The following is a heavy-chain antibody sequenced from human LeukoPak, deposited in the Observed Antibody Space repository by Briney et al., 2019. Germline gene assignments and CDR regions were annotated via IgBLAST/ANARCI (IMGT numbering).Heavy chain of an antibody. CDR3: ARGTRFGAASDTGY. CDR1: GYTFTDYY. D-gene: IGHD6-13*01. CDR2: INPKSGGT. J-gene: IGHJ4*02. V-gene: IGHV1-2*02. Sequence: VASVKVSCKASGYTFTDYYLHWVRQAPGQGLEWMGWINPKSGGTNYAQKFQGRVTMTRDTSISTIYMEPSRLISDDTAVYYCARGTRFGAASDTGYWGQGTLVTVSS.